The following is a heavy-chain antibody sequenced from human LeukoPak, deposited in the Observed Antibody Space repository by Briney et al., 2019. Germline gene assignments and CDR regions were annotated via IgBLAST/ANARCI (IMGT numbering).Heavy chain of an antibody. V-gene: IGHV3-15*01. CDR2: IKRRSDGGTT. D-gene: IGHD1-14*01. Sequence: PGGSLRLSCAASGFTFSKVWMSWVGQVPGKGLEWVGRIKRRSDGGTTDYAAPVKDRFTISRDDSKNTLYLKMNSLKTDDTAVYYCTPGVGDYWGQGTLVTVSS. CDR3: TPGVGDY. CDR1: GFTFSKVW. J-gene: IGHJ4*02.